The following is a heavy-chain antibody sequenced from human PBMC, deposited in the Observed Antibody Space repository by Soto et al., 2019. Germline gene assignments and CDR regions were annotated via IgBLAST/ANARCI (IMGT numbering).Heavy chain of an antibody. CDR1: GFSLSTTGAG. D-gene: IGHD3-10*01. V-gene: IGHV2-5*04. CDR2: LYWDDDK. J-gene: IGHJ5*02. CDR3: VSGSFPNWFDP. Sequence: QITLKESGPTLVKPTQTLTLTCTFSGFSLSTTGAGVGWIRQPPGKALEWLALLYWDDDKRYCPSLKGRLTITKDPPKNQVVLTMSNMDPLDTGTYFWVSGSFPNWFDPWGQGILVIVSS.